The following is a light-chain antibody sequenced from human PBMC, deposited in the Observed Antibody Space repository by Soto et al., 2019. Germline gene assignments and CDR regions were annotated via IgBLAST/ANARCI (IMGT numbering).Light chain of an antibody. CDR3: SSFANSNTRV. CDR2: EVS. CDR1: SSDIGAYNY. V-gene: IGLV2-14*01. J-gene: IGLJ2*01. Sequence: QSALTQPASVSGSPGQSITISCTGTSSDIGAYNYVSWYQQHPGKAPKLMIYEVSNRPSGVSNRFSGSKSANTASLTISGLQAEDEADYYCSSFANSNTRVFGGGTKLTVL.